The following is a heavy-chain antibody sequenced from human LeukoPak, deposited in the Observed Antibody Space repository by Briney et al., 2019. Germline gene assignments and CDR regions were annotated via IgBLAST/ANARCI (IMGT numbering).Heavy chain of an antibody. D-gene: IGHD3-22*01. J-gene: IGHJ4*02. V-gene: IGHV3-9*01. CDR1: GFTLDDYA. Sequence: PARSLTLSCTASGFTLDDYAIHWVRQAPGKGLEWVSGISWNSGSIGYADSVKGRFTISRDNAKNSLYLQMNSLIAEDTAVYYCAKDRTVYDSSGLDYWGQGTLVTVSS. CDR2: ISWNSGSI. CDR3: AKDRTVYDSSGLDY.